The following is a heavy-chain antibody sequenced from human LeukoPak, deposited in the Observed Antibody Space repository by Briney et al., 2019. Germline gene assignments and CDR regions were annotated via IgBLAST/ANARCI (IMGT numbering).Heavy chain of an antibody. D-gene: IGHD1-1*01. Sequence: PSGTLSLTCAVSGGSISSYYWSWIRQPAGKGLEWIGRIYTSGSTNYNPSLKSRVTMSVDTSKNQFSLKLSSVTAADTAVYYCARDRVPLGWFDPWGRGTLVTVSS. CDR2: IYTSGST. J-gene: IGHJ5*02. V-gene: IGHV4-4*07. CDR1: GGSISSYY. CDR3: ARDRVPLGWFDP.